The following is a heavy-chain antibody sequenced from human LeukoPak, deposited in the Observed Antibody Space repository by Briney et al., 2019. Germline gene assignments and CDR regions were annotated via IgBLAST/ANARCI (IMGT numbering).Heavy chain of an antibody. J-gene: IGHJ4*02. CDR1: GFTFSNYG. Sequence: PGGSLRLSCAASGFTFSNYGMHWVRQAPGKGLEWVAVISSDGSNKYYGDSVKGRFTISRDNSKNTLYLQMNSLRVEDTALYYCAKGGYYYDGSAYQVDWWGQGTLVTVSS. V-gene: IGHV3-30*18. CDR2: ISSDGSNK. CDR3: AKGGYYYDGSAYQVDW. D-gene: IGHD3-22*01.